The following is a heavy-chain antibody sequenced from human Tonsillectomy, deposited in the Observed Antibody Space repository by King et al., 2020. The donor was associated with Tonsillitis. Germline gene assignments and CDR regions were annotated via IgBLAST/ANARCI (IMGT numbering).Heavy chain of an antibody. D-gene: IGHD1-26*01. J-gene: IGHJ4*02. CDR3: ARDAQVGIFDY. CDR1: GFMFDTYR. V-gene: IGHV3-21*01. CDR2: ISSSSSNI. Sequence: VQLVESGGGLVKPGGSLRLSCAASGFMFDTYRMNWVRQVPGKGLEWVAAISSSSSNIVYAESVKGRGSGARANAKNSVYLQMNSLRGDDTAVYYCARDAQVGIFDYWGQGTLVIVSS.